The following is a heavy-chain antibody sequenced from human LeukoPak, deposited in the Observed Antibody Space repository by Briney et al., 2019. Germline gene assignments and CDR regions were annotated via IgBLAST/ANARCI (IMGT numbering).Heavy chain of an antibody. CDR3: ARAGYLDGYNWPYFDY. V-gene: IGHV4-34*01. D-gene: IGHD5-24*01. Sequence: SETLSLTCAVYGGSFSGYYWSWIRQPPGKGLEWIGEINHSGSTNYNPSLKSRVTISVDTSKNQFSLKLSSVTAADTAVYYCARAGYLDGYNWPYFDYWGQGTLVTVSS. J-gene: IGHJ4*02. CDR1: GGSFSGYY. CDR2: INHSGST.